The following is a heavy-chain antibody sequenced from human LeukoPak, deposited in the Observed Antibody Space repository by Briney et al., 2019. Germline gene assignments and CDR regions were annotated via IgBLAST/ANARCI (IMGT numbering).Heavy chain of an antibody. Sequence: GGSLRLSCVASGFTFSNAWMSWVRQAPGKGLEWVGRIKSKTGGGTTDYAAPVKVRFTISRDDSKNTLYLQMNSLKTEDTAVYYCITQFSGPSYDYWGQGTLVTVSS. J-gene: IGHJ4*02. V-gene: IGHV3-15*01. CDR3: ITQFSGPSYDY. CDR1: GFTFSNAW. D-gene: IGHD2-15*01. CDR2: IKSKTGGGTT.